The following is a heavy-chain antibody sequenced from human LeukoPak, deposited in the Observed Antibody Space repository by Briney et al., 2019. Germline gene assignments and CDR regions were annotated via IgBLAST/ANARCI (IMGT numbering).Heavy chain of an antibody. CDR2: ISGSGGRT. Sequence: PGGSLRLSCAASGFTFSYYAMTWVRQAPGKGLQYVSTISGSGGRTYYADSVKGRFTISRDNSKNTLYLQMNSLRAEDTAVYYCAKADSSGYYPLYYYYGMDVWGQGTTVTVS. D-gene: IGHD3-22*01. CDR1: GFTFSYYA. CDR3: AKADSSGYYPLYYYYGMDV. J-gene: IGHJ6*02. V-gene: IGHV3-23*01.